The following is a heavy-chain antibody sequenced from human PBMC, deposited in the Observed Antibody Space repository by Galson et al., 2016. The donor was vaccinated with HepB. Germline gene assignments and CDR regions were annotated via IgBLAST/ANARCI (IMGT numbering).Heavy chain of an antibody. Sequence: SLRLSCAASGFTFGDYIMSWVRQAPGKGLEWVGLIRSKAYGGTTEHAASVKGRFSISRDDSKSIAYPQMNSLKTEDTAVYYCTRMVTYSSTFWFDPWGQGTLVTVSS. J-gene: IGHJ5*02. V-gene: IGHV3-49*04. D-gene: IGHD6-13*01. CDR1: GFTFGDYI. CDR2: IRSKAYGGTT. CDR3: TRMVTYSSTFWFDP.